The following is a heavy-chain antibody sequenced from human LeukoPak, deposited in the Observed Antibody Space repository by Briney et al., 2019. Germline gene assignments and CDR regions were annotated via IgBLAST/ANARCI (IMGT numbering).Heavy chain of an antibody. D-gene: IGHD6-6*01. J-gene: IGHJ6*03. Sequence: SETPSLTCTVSGGSISSHYWSWIRQPPGKGLEWIGYIYYSGSTNYNPSLKSRVTISVDTSKNQFSLKLSSVTAADTAVYYCARALIAARGEIYMDVWGKGTTVTVSS. CDR2: IYYSGST. V-gene: IGHV4-59*11. CDR3: ARALIAARGEIYMDV. CDR1: GGSISSHY.